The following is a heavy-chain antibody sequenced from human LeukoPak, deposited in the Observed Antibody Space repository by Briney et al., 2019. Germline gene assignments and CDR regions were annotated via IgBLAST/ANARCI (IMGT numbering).Heavy chain of an antibody. J-gene: IGHJ4*02. Sequence: KPGESLRLSCAASGFTFSTYAMEWVRQAPGRGLEWVSSITGDNNYIYYADSVKGRFTISRDNAKNSLFLHMSSLRAGDTAVYYCARLSASSCGKYYFDYWGQGALVTVSS. D-gene: IGHD1-26*01. CDR2: ITGDNNYI. CDR1: GFTFSTYA. CDR3: ARLSASSCGKYYFDY. V-gene: IGHV3-21*06.